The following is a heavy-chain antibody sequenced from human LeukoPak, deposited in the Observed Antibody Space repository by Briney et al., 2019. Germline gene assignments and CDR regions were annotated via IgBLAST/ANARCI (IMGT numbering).Heavy chain of an antibody. CDR3: ARYLFVDFSNYDWFAP. CDR1: GGSFSGYN. CDR2: INHSGNT. Sequence: SETLSLTCAVYGGSFSGYNWSWIRQPPGKGLEWIGEINHSGNTNYNPSLKSRVTISLDTSKNQFSPKVTYVTAADTAVYYCARYLFVDFSNYDWFAPWGQGTLVTVSS. J-gene: IGHJ5*02. V-gene: IGHV4-34*01. D-gene: IGHD4-11*01.